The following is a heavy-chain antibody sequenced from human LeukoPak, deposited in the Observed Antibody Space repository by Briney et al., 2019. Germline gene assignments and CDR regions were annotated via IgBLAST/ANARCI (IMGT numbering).Heavy chain of an antibody. J-gene: IGHJ4*02. CDR3: ARHRDGYNYYFDY. D-gene: IGHD5-24*01. Sequence: SETLSLTCTVSGGSISSYYWNWIRQPPGKGLEWIGYIYTSGNTNYNPSLKSRVAISVGTSKNQFSLKLSSVTAADAAVYYCARHRDGYNYYFDYWGQGTLVTVSS. V-gene: IGHV4-4*09. CDR2: IYTSGNT. CDR1: GGSISSYY.